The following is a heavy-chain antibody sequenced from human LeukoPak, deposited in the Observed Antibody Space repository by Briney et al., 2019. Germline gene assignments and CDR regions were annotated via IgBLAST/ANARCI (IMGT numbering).Heavy chain of an antibody. CDR1: GGSISSADYY. D-gene: IGHD2-15*01. CDR2: IYYSGST. J-gene: IGHJ4*02. CDR3: ARTHCTGGSCYSLDY. Sequence: SETLSLTCTVSGGSISSADYYWSWIRQPPGKGLEWIGYIYYSGSTYYNPSLKNRLTISVDTSKNQFSLNLSSVTAADTAVYHCARTHCTGGSCYSLDYWGQGTLVTVSS. V-gene: IGHV4-30-4*01.